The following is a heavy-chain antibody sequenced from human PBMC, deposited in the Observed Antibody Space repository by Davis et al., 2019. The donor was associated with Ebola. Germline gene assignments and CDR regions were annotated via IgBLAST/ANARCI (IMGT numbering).Heavy chain of an antibody. J-gene: IGHJ6*02. CDR1: GFTSGRYA. Sequence: GESLKISCAASGFTSGRYAMSWVRQAPGKGLEWVAVIWYDGSNKYYADSVKGRFTISRDNSKNTLYLQMNSLRAEDTAVYYCARGSYAIFGVVIYYYYGMDVWGQGTTVTVSS. D-gene: IGHD3-3*01. CDR2: IWYDGSNK. CDR3: ARGSYAIFGVVIYYYYGMDV. V-gene: IGHV3-33*08.